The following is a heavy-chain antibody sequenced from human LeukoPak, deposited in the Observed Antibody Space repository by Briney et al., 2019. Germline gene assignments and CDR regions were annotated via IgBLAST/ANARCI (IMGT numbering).Heavy chain of an antibody. Sequence: GGSLRLSCAASGFTFSSYAMSWVRQAPGKGLEWVSAISGSGGSTYYADSVKGRFTISRDISKNTLYLQMNSLRVEDTAVYYCARDGYSNYYYGMDFWGQGTMVTVSS. J-gene: IGHJ6*02. CDR1: GFTFSSYA. CDR2: ISGSGGST. V-gene: IGHV3-23*01. D-gene: IGHD4-11*01. CDR3: ARDGYSNYYYGMDF.